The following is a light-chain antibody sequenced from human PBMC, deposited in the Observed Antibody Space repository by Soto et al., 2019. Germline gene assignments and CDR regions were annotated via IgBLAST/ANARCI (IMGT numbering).Light chain of an antibody. CDR3: QQVSSYQLT. J-gene: IGKJ3*01. Sequence: FEVTPSPVTXSSIAVKRAPLPCRDSQNVRNNYLAWYKQKPGQAXRXXXYDESSRATGIQDRLSGGGSGKDFNLTICRVEPEDFVVYYCQQVSSYQLTFGRGTKVDI. CDR2: DES. V-gene: IGKV3-20*01. CDR1: QNVRNNY.